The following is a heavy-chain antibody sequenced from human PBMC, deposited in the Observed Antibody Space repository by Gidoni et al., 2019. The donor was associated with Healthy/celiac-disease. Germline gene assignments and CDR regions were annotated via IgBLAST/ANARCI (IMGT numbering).Heavy chain of an antibody. Sequence: QVQLVESGGGVVQTGRSLRLSCAASGFTVRSYGMHWVRQAPGKGLEWVAVISYDGSKKYYADSVKGRFTISRDNSKNTLYLQMNSLRAEDTAVYYCAKSEVVVAAYYYMDVWGKGTTVTVSS. CDR2: ISYDGSKK. CDR1: GFTVRSYG. V-gene: IGHV3-30*18. CDR3: AKSEVVVAAYYYMDV. J-gene: IGHJ6*03. D-gene: IGHD2-15*01.